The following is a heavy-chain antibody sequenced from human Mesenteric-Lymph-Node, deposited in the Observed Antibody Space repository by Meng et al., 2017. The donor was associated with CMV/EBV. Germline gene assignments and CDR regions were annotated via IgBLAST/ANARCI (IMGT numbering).Heavy chain of an antibody. Sequence: SVKVSCKASGYTFTSYGISWVRQAPGQGLEWMGRIIPMFDIANYAQKFQGRVTITADKSTSTAYMDLSSLRSEDTAVYYCARGIFAAGTNNWGQGTVVTVSS. CDR3: ARGIFAAGTNN. CDR1: GYTFTSYG. J-gene: IGHJ4*02. D-gene: IGHD6-13*01. V-gene: IGHV1-69*04. CDR2: IIPMFDIA.